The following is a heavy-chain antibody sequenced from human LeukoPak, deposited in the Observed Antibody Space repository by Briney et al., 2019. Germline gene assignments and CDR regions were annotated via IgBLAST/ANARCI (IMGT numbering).Heavy chain of an antibody. V-gene: IGHV4-39*07. CDR3: ARDNLAPDPLSGWYVFDY. CDR2: IYYSGST. J-gene: IGHJ4*02. Sequence: PSETLSLTCAVSGGSISSSSYYWGWIRQPPGKGLEWIGSIYYSGSTYYNPSLKSRVTISVVTSKNQFSLKLSSVTAADTAVYYCARDNLAPDPLSGWYVFDYWGQGTLVTVSS. D-gene: IGHD6-19*01. CDR1: GGSISSSSYY.